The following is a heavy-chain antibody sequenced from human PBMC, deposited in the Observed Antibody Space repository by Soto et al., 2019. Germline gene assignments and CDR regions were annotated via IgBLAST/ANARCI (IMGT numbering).Heavy chain of an antibody. CDR1: GGSLSGYY. V-gene: IGHV4-34*01. Sequence: SETLSLTCAVYGGSLSGYYWNWIRQPPGKGLEWIGEIDHSGYTNYNPSLKSRVTISVDTSKNQFSLRLTSVTAADTAVYYCARVRDWFDPWGQGTLVTVSS. D-gene: IGHD3-3*01. CDR3: ARVRDWFDP. J-gene: IGHJ5*02. CDR2: IDHSGYT.